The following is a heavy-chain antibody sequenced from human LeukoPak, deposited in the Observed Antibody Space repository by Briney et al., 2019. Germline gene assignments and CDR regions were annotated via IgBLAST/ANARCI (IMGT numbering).Heavy chain of an antibody. D-gene: IGHD3-10*01. J-gene: IGHJ3*02. V-gene: IGHV3-72*01. Sequence: GGSLRLSCAASGFTFSDHYMDWVRQAPGKGLEWVGRTRNEANSYTTEYAASVKGRFTISRDDSKNSLYLQMNSLKTEDTAVYYCATRLLWSADAFDIWGQGTMVTVSS. CDR1: GFTFSDHY. CDR2: TRNEANSYTT. CDR3: ATRLLWSADAFDI.